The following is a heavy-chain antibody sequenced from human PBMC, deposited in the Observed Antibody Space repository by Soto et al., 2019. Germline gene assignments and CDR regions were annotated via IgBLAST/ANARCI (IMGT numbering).Heavy chain of an antibody. V-gene: IGHV3-23*01. CDR2: ISSSGGST. D-gene: IGHD3-22*01. CDR3: EKYQPMTQPRPYFDY. Sequence: EVQLLESGGDLIQPGGSLRLSCAASGFTFSSYAMSWVRQAPGKGLAWVPAISSSGGSTFYADSVKGRFTISRDNSRNTLYLQMNSLRAEDTAIYYCEKYQPMTQPRPYFDYWGHGTLVTVSS. J-gene: IGHJ4*01. CDR1: GFTFSSYA.